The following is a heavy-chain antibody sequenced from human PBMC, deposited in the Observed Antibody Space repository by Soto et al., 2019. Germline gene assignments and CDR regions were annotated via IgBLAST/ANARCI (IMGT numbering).Heavy chain of an antibody. CDR2: IIPLFGLP. CDR1: GGTFSTYT. V-gene: IGHV1-69*02. Sequence: QVQLVQSGAEVKKPGSSVKVSCKASGGTFSTYTISWVRQAPGQGLEWLGRIIPLFGLPNHAQKFRDRVTVSADKPTDTGYLEMNRLKPEGTGVDYLAFYVETGVVHFYNWGQGNLVTLSS. CDR3: AFYVETGVVHFYN. D-gene: IGHD3-3*02. J-gene: IGHJ4*02.